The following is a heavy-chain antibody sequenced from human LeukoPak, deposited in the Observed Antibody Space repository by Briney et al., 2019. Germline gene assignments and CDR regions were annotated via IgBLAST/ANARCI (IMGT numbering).Heavy chain of an antibody. D-gene: IGHD6-13*01. CDR2: IKQDGSEK. V-gene: IGHV3-7*01. J-gene: IGHJ5*02. Sequence: AGSLTLSCAASGFTFSSYWRSWVRQAPGKGLEWVGDIKQDGSEKYYVGSVKGRFTISRHNAKNSLYLQMNSLRAEDTAVYYCARGAAAGTGPSLFYPWGQGTLVTASS. CDR1: GFTFSSYW. CDR3: ARGAAAGTGPSLFYP.